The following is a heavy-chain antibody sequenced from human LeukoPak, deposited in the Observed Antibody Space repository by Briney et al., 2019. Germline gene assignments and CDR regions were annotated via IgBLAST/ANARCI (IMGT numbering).Heavy chain of an antibody. J-gene: IGHJ5*02. CDR2: INPNSGGT. V-gene: IGHV1-2*02. D-gene: IGHD6-13*01. Sequence: ASVKVSCKASGYTFTGYYMHWVRQAPGQGLEWVGWINPNSGGTNYAQKFQGRVTITADESTSTAYMELSSLRSEDTAVYYCARDGSIAAAGPNNWFDPWGQGTLVTVSS. CDR1: GYTFTGYY. CDR3: ARDGSIAAAGPNNWFDP.